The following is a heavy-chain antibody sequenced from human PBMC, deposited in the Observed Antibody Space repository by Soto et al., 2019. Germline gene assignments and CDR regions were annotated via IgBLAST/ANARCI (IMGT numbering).Heavy chain of an antibody. CDR2: IYYSGST. Sequence: NPSETLSLTCTVSGGSISSYYWSWIRQPPGKGLEWIGYIYYSGSTNYNPSLKSRVTISVDTSKNQFSLKLSSVSAADTAVYYCARTPATVTTREPYGMDVWGQGTTVTVSS. V-gene: IGHV4-59*01. CDR3: ARTPATVTTREPYGMDV. J-gene: IGHJ6*02. CDR1: GGSISSYY. D-gene: IGHD4-17*01.